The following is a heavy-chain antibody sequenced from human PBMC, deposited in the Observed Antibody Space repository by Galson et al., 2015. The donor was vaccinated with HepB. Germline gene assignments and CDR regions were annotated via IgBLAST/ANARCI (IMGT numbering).Heavy chain of an antibody. J-gene: IGHJ4*02. Sequence: SLRLSCAASGFTFSSYGMNWVRQAPGKGLEWVSSISSSNSHKYYVDSLKGRFTISRDNAKNSLYLQMNSLGAEDTAVYYCARDLFRNSGSHYPFDYWGQGTLVTVAS. V-gene: IGHV3-21*01. CDR2: ISSSNSHK. CDR1: GFTFSSYG. D-gene: IGHD1-26*01. CDR3: ARDLFRNSGSHYPFDY.